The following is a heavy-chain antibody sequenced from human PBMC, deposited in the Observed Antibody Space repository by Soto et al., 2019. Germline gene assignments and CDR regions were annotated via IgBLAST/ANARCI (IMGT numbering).Heavy chain of an antibody. D-gene: IGHD2-21*02. CDR1: GYTFSTYG. CDR2: INAGNGQK. J-gene: IGHJ4*02. CDR3: ARDVSKIRGDSDYFDF. V-gene: IGHV1-3*01. Sequence: GASVKVSCKASGYTFSTYGIHWMRRAPGQRLEWMGWINAGNGQKKHSQNFQGRLTITRDTSASTAYMELSSLRSEDTAVYYCARDVSKIRGDSDYFDFWGQGTLVTVSS.